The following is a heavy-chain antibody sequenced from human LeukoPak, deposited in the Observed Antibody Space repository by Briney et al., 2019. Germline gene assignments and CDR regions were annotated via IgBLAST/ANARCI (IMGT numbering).Heavy chain of an antibody. CDR2: MNPNSGNT. V-gene: IGHV1-8*01. Sequence: ASVKVSCKASGYTFTSYDINWVRQATGQGLEWMGWMNPNSGNTGYAQKFQGRVTMTRNTSISTAYMELSSLRSEDTAVYYCARPAAMADGSYYYYYGMDVWGQGTTVTVSS. CDR3: ARPAAMADGSYYYYYGMDV. J-gene: IGHJ6*02. CDR1: GYTFTSYD. D-gene: IGHD2-2*01.